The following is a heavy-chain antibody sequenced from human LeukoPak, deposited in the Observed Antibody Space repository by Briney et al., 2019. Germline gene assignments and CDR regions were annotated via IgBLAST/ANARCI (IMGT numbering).Heavy chain of an antibody. V-gene: IGHV3-30*18. J-gene: IGHJ4*02. Sequence: GRSLRLSRAASGFTFSSYGMHWVRQAPGKGLEWVAVISYDGSNKYYADSVKGRFTISRDNSKNTLYLQMNSLRAEDTAVYYCAKDYYGSGVLADYWGQGTLVTVSS. CDR1: GFTFSSYG. D-gene: IGHD3-10*01. CDR2: ISYDGSNK. CDR3: AKDYYGSGVLADY.